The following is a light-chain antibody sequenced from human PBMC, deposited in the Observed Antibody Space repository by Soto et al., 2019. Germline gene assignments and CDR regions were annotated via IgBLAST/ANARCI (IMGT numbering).Light chain of an antibody. CDR1: QSVSNDY. CDR2: GAS. CDR3: QFYGSSLIT. V-gene: IGKV3-20*01. Sequence: EIVLTQSPGTLSLSPGERATLSCRASQSVSNDYLTWYQQKPGQAPRLLIYGASSRAAGIPDRFSGSGSGTDFTLTISRLEPEDFAIYYCQFYGSSLITFGQGTRLDIK. J-gene: IGKJ5*01.